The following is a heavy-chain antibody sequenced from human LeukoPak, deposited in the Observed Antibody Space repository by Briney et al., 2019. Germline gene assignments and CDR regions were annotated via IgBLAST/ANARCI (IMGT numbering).Heavy chain of an antibody. D-gene: IGHD4-17*01. CDR1: GGSFSGYY. J-gene: IGHJ4*02. V-gene: IGHV4-34*01. Sequence: PSETLSLTCAVYGGSFSGYYWSWIRQPPGKGLEWIGSIYYSGSTYYNPSLKSRVTISVDTSKNQFSLKLSSVTAADTAVYYCASLATVTNFDYWGQGTLVTVSS. CDR3: ASLATVTNFDY. CDR2: IYYSGST.